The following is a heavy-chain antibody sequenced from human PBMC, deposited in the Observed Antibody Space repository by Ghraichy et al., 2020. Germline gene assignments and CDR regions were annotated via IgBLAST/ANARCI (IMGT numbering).Heavy chain of an antibody. D-gene: IGHD1-1*01. J-gene: IGHJ4*02. CDR3: TTRRYNWNDERDY. CDR2: IKSKTDGGTT. CDR1: GFTFSNAW. Sequence: GGSLRLSCAASGFTFSNAWMSWVRQAPGKGLEWVGRIKSKTDGGTTDYVAPVKGRFTISRDDSKNTLYLQMNSLKTEDTAVYYCTTRRYNWNDERDYWGQGTLVTVSS. V-gene: IGHV3-15*01.